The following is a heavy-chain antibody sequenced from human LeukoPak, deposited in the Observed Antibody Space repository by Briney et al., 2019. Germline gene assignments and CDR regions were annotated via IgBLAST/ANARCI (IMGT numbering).Heavy chain of an antibody. D-gene: IGHD3-3*01. CDR1: GGSISSYY. V-gene: IGHV4-59*01. CDR3: ARELRVKRFGVVMIIDY. J-gene: IGHJ4*02. CDR2: IYYSGST. Sequence: SETLSLTCTVSGGSISSYYWSWIRQPPGKGLEWIGYIYYSGSTNYNPSLKSRVTISVDTSKNQFSLKLSSVTAADTAVYYCARELRVKRFGVVMIIDYWGQGTLVTVSS.